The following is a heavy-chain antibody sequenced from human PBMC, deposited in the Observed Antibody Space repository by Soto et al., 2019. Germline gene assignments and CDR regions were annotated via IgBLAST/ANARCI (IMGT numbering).Heavy chain of an antibody. CDR3: ARLGGYCSSTSCYGYYGMDV. V-gene: IGHV4-39*01. J-gene: IGHJ6*02. D-gene: IGHD2-2*01. CDR2: IYYSEST. Sequence: SETLSLTCTVSGGSISSSSYYWGWIRQPPGKGLEWIGSIYYSESTYYNPSLESRVTISVDTSKNQFSLKVSSVTVADTAVYYCARLGGYCSSTSCYGYYGMDVWGQGTTVTVSS. CDR1: GGSISSSSYY.